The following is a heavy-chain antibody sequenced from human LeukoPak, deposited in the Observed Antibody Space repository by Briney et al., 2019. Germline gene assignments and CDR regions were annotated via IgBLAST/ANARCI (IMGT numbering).Heavy chain of an antibody. CDR2: INPSGGST. CDR3: ARSPITGVDY. CDR1: GGTFSSYA. J-gene: IGHJ4*02. V-gene: IGHV1-46*01. D-gene: IGHD3-16*01. Sequence: ASVKVSCKASGGTFSSYAISWVRQAPGQGLEWMGIINPSGGSTSYAQKFQGRVTMTRDTSTSTVYMELSSLRSEDTAVYYCARSPITGVDYWGQGTLVTVSS.